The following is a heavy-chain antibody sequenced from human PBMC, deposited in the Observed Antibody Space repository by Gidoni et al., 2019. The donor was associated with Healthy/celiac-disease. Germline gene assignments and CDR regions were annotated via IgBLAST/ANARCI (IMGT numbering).Heavy chain of an antibody. V-gene: IGHV3-9*01. CDR1: GFTFDDYA. Sequence: EVQLVESGGGLVQPGRPLRLSCAASGFTFDDYAMHWVRQAPGKGLEWVSGISWNSGSIGYADSVKGRFTISRDNAKNSLYLQMNSLRAEDTASYYCAKDNRDSKGNYYYSG. CDR3: AKDNRDSKGNYYYSG. CDR2: ISWNSGSI. J-gene: IGHJ6*01.